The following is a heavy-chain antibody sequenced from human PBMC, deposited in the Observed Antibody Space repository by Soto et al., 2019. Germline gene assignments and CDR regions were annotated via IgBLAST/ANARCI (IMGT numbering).Heavy chain of an antibody. V-gene: IGHV3-21*01. D-gene: IGHD6-19*01. CDR1: GFTFSSYS. CDR2: ISSSSSYI. J-gene: IGHJ4*02. Sequence: GGSLRLSCAASGFTFSSYSMNWVRQAPGKGLEWVSSISSSSSYIYYADSVKGRFTISRDNAKNSLYLQMNSLRAEDTAVYYCARDAGYSSGFIDYWGQGTLVTVSS. CDR3: ARDAGYSSGFIDY.